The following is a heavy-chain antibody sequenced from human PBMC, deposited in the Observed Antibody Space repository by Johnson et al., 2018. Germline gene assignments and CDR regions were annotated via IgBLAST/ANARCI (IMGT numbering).Heavy chain of an antibody. CDR2: IKQDGSEK. CDR1: GFTLSSYW. CDR3: AGDAGTKGYYYWDV. J-gene: IGHJ6*03. D-gene: IGHD2-8*01. Sequence: VQLVQSGGGLVQPGGSLRLSCAASGFTLSSYWMSWVRQAPGKGLEWVANIKQDGSEKYFVDSVKGRFTISRDTAKDSLYLQMNSLRVGDSAVYYCAGDAGTKGYYYWDVWGKGTTVTVSS. V-gene: IGHV3-7*01.